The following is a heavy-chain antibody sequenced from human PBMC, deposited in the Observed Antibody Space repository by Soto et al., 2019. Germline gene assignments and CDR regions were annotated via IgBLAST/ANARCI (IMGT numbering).Heavy chain of an antibody. V-gene: IGHV4-34*01. CDR2: MSHSGGT. CDR3: ARVERGTATTVVDAFDI. D-gene: IGHD1-1*01. CDR1: GGFVSSGSYY. J-gene: IGHJ3*02. Sequence: QVQLQQWGAGLLKPSETLSLTCAVYGGFVSSGSYYWSWIRQPPGKGLEWIGEMSHSGGTHFNPSLKCCVTIAVDTSNNHFSLKMSDVTAADTALYYCARVERGTATTVVDAFDIWGPGTMVTVSS.